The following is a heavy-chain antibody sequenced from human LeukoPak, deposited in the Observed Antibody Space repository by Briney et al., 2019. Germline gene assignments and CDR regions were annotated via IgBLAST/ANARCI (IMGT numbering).Heavy chain of an antibody. V-gene: IGHV3-30*18. Sequence: GGSLRLSCAASGFTFSSYGMHWVRQAPGKGLEWVAVISYDGSNKYYADSVKGRFTISRDNSKNTLYLQMNSLRAEDTAVYYCAKAAGFDYWGQGNLVTVSS. J-gene: IGHJ4*02. CDR2: ISYDGSNK. CDR1: GFTFSSYG. CDR3: AKAAGFDY. D-gene: IGHD6-19*01.